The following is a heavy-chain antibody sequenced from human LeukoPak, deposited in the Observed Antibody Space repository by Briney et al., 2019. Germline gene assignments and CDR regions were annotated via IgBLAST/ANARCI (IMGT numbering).Heavy chain of an antibody. Sequence: ASVKVSCKASGYTFTGYYMHWVRQAPGQGLKWMGWINPNSGDTDYAQKFQGWVTMARDTSISTAYMELSRLKSDDTAVYYCARGGPGRSFDYWGQGTLVTVSS. J-gene: IGHJ4*02. CDR2: INPNSGDT. V-gene: IGHV1-2*04. CDR1: GYTFTGYY. CDR3: ARGGPGRSFDY.